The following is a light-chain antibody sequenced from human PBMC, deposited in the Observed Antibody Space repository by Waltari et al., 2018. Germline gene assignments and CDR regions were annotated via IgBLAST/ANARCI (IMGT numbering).Light chain of an antibody. CDR1: QSVGGN. J-gene: IGKJ2*01. Sequence: IVMTQSPATLSVSPWERATLSCRASQSVGGNLAWYQQKPGQAPRLLIYGASTWVTGLPARFSGSGSDTEFTLTISSVQSEDFAVYYCQQYNDWPLYTFGQGTKLEIK. V-gene: IGKV3-15*01. CDR2: GAS. CDR3: QQYNDWPLYT.